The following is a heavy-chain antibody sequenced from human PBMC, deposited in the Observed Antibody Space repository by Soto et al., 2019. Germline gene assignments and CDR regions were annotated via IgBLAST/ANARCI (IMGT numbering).Heavy chain of an antibody. D-gene: IGHD4-17*01. CDR3: ARDSLDYGDYPYNWFDP. Sequence: QVQLVESGGGVVQPGRSLRLSCAASGFTFSSYAMHWVRQAPGKGLEWVAVISYDGSNKYYADSVKGRFTISRDNSKNTLYLQMNSLRAEVTAVYYCARDSLDYGDYPYNWFDPWGQGTLVTVSS. J-gene: IGHJ5*02. CDR1: GFTFSSYA. CDR2: ISYDGSNK. V-gene: IGHV3-30-3*01.